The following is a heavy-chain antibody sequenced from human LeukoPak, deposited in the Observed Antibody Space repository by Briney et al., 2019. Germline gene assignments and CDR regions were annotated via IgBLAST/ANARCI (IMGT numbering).Heavy chain of an antibody. CDR3: ASARGGVAAIARAFDY. V-gene: IGHV4-34*01. Sequence: SETLSLTCADHGGSFSGYYWSWIRRPPGKGLEWSGEINHSGSTNYNPSLKSRATISVETSKNLFSLKLSSVTDADTAVYYCASARGGVAAIARAFDYWGQGTLVTVSS. CDR1: GGSFSGYY. D-gene: IGHD2-15*01. J-gene: IGHJ4*02. CDR2: INHSGST.